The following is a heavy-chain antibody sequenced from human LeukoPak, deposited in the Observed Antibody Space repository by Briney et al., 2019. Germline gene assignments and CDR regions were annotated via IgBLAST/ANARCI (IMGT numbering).Heavy chain of an antibody. Sequence: GGSLRLACAASGFTVSTNYMSWVRQAPGKGLEWVSVIYSDSSTYYADSVKGRFTISRDNSKNTLYLQMNSLRAENTAVYYCASDTDSCGYYGGSHYWGQGTLVTVSS. V-gene: IGHV3-66*02. CDR1: GFTVSTNY. D-gene: IGHD3-22*01. J-gene: IGHJ4*02. CDR2: IYSDSST. CDR3: ASDTDSCGYYGGSHY.